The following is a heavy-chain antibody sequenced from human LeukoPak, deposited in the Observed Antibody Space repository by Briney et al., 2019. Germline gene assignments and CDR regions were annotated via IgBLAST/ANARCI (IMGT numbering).Heavy chain of an antibody. CDR1: GFTFSSHA. CDR2: ISRSGTNT. J-gene: IGHJ4*02. CDR3: AKDWPVSGDHYSPYDY. Sequence: GGSLRLSCAASGFTFSSHAMSWVRQAPGMGLEWVAAISRSGTNTYYVDSVKGRFTISRDSSKNTLHLQMDSLRAEDTAVYYCAKDWPVSGDHYSPYDYWGQGTLVTVSS. D-gene: IGHD4-11*01. V-gene: IGHV3-23*01.